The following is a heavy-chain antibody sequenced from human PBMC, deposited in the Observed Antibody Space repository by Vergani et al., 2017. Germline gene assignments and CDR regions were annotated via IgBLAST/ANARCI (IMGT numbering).Heavy chain of an antibody. CDR3: ASLGSGKDYYFDY. CDR1: GGTFSSYA. CDR2: IIPIFGTA. J-gene: IGHJ4*02. V-gene: IGHV1-69*06. Sequence: QVQLVQSGAEVKKPGSSVKVSCKASGGTFSSYAISWVRQAPGQGLEWMGGIIPIFGTANYAQKFQGRVTMTTDTSTSTAYMELRSLRSDDTAVYYCASLGSGKDYYFDYWGQGTLVTVSS. D-gene: IGHD5-12*01.